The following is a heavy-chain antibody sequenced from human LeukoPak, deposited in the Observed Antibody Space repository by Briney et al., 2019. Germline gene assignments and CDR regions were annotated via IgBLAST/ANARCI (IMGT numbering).Heavy chain of an antibody. D-gene: IGHD5-12*01. CDR1: GGSISSYY. J-gene: IGHJ4*02. CDR2: IYYSGST. CDR3: ARLGSSGYDLDY. Sequence: PSETLSLTCTVSGGSISSYYWSWIRQPPGKGLEWIGYIYYSGSTNYNPSLKSRVTISVDTSKNQFYLKLSSVTAADTAVYYCARLGSSGYDLDYWGQGTLVTVSS. V-gene: IGHV4-59*08.